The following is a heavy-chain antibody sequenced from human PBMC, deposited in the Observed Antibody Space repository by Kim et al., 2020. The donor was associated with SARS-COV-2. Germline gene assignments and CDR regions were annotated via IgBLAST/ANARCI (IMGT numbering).Heavy chain of an antibody. J-gene: IGHJ4*02. CDR3: ARAQGGIYSSSWSYDY. CDR2: IYYSGST. D-gene: IGHD6-13*01. Sequence: SETLSLTCTVSGGSISSGGYYWSWIRQHPGKGLEWIGYIYYSGSTYYNPSLKSRVTISVDTSKNQFSLKLSSVTAADTAVYYCARAQGGIYSSSWSYDYWGQGTLVTVSS. V-gene: IGHV4-31*03. CDR1: GGSISSGGYY.